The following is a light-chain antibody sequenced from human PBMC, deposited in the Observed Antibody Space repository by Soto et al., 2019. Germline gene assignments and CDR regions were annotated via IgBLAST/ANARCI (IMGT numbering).Light chain of an antibody. CDR3: QHYNTWPWT. J-gene: IGKJ1*01. CDR2: GAS. Sequence: EVVMTQSPATLSVSPGQRVTLSCRASHSVSSSLACYQQKPGQAPRLLISGASTRAAGVPARFSGSGSGTDFTLTISSLQSEDFAVYYCQHYNTWPWTFGQGTKVDIK. V-gene: IGKV3-15*01. CDR1: HSVSSS.